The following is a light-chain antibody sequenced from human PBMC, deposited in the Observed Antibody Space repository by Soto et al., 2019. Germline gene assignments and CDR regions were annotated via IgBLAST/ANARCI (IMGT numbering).Light chain of an antibody. CDR3: QQLNSYPPYT. J-gene: IGKJ2*01. CDR2: AAS. V-gene: IGKV1-9*01. Sequence: IQMTQSPSSLSASVGDRVTITCRASQGISSYLAWYQQKPGKAPKLLIYAASTLQSGVPSRFSGSGSGTDFALTISSLQPEDVLTYYCQQLNSYPPYTFGQGTKLEIK. CDR1: QGISSY.